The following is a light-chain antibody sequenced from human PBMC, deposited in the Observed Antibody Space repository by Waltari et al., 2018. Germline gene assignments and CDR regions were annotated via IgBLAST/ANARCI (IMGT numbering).Light chain of an antibody. CDR1: NLGRKS. V-gene: IGLV3-21*04. J-gene: IGLJ3*02. Sequence: SYVLTQPPSVSVAPGKTARITCGGNNLGRKSVHWYQQKAGQAPVLVIHYDSGRPTVIPERFSGSTSGDTATLSISRVEAGDEADYFCQVWDYIQGVFGGGTKLTVL. CDR2: YDS. CDR3: QVWDYIQGV.